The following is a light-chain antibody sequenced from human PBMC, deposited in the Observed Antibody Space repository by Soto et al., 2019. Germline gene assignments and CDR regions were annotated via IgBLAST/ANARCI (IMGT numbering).Light chain of an antibody. CDR3: CSYAGSYTVI. V-gene: IGLV2-11*01. J-gene: IGLJ2*01. CDR2: DVT. CDR1: SSDVGAYKY. Sequence: QSALTQPRSVSGSPGQSVPIACTGTSSDVGAYKYVSWYQHHPGKVPELIIYDVTKRPSGVPDRFSGSKSGNTASLTISGLQTEDEADYSCCSYAGSYTVIFGGGTKVTVL.